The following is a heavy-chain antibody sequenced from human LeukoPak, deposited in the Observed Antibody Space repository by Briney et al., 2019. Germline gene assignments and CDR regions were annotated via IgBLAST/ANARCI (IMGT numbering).Heavy chain of an antibody. J-gene: IGHJ4*02. CDR1: GFTVSSNC. D-gene: IGHD3-3*01. Sequence: GGSLRLSCAASGFTVSSNCMSWVRQAPGKGLEWVSVIYSGGSTYYADSVKGRFTISRDNSKNTLYLQMNSLRAEDTAVYYCARAFGDFWSEFDYWGQGTLVTVSS. CDR3: ARAFGDFWSEFDY. V-gene: IGHV3-66*02. CDR2: IYSGGST.